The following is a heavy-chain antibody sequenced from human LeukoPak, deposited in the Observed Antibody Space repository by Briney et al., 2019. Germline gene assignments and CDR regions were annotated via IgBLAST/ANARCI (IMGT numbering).Heavy chain of an antibody. J-gene: IGHJ4*02. D-gene: IGHD5-18*01. CDR3: ARVSGYSYGGNDY. Sequence: PSETLSLTCAVYGASFSGYYWNWIRQPPGKGLEWIGEINHSGSTYYNPSLKSRVTISVDTSKNRFSLKLNSVTAADTAVYYCARVSGYSYGGNDYWGQGTLVTVSS. V-gene: IGHV4-34*01. CDR2: INHSGST. CDR1: GASFSGYY.